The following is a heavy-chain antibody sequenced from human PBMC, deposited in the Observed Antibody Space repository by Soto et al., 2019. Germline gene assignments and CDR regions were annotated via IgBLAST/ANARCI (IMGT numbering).Heavy chain of an antibody. CDR3: AKDQYAVTPFGWFDP. CDR2: ISGSGGST. Sequence: ETLSLTCTVSGDSISSSNYYWGWIRQAPGKGLEWVSAISGSGGSTYYADSVKGRFTISRDNSKNTLYLQMNSLRAEDTAVYYCAKDQYAVTPFGWFDPWGQGTLVTVSS. V-gene: IGHV3-23*01. D-gene: IGHD4-17*01. CDR1: GDSISSSNYY. J-gene: IGHJ5*02.